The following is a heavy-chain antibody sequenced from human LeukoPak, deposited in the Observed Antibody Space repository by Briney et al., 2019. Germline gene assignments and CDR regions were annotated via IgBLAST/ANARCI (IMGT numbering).Heavy chain of an antibody. CDR3: AKSRLVAVVAAYMDV. CDR1: GFTFSSYA. V-gene: IGHV3-30*18. Sequence: PGRSLRLSCAASGFTFSSYAMHWVRQAPGKGLEWVTIISYDASNKYYADSVKGRFTISRDNSKNTSYLQLDSLRPEDTAVYYCAKSRLVAVVAAYMDVWGKGTTVTVSS. CDR2: ISYDASNK. D-gene: IGHD2-15*01. J-gene: IGHJ6*04.